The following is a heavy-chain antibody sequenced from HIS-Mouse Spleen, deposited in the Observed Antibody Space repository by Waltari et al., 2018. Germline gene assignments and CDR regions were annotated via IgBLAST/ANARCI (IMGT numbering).Heavy chain of an antibody. D-gene: IGHD6-13*01. CDR3: AREIPYSSSWYDWYFDL. CDR1: VGSIRSSSYY. CDR2: IYYSGST. Sequence: QLQLQESGPGLVKPSETLSLTCTVSVGSIRSSSYYWGWIRQPPGKGLEWIGSIYYSGSTYYTPSLKSRVTISVDTSKNQFSLKLSSVTAADTAVYYCAREIPYSSSWYDWYFDLWGRGTLVTVSS. V-gene: IGHV4-39*07. J-gene: IGHJ2*01.